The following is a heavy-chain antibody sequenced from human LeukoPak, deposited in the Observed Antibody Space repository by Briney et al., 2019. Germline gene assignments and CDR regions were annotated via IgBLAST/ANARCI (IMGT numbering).Heavy chain of an antibody. Sequence: PSETLSLTCTVSGGSISSSSYYWGWIRQPPGKGLEWNGSIYYSGSTYYNPSLKSRVTKSVDQAQNQFSLKLSSVTAADTAVYYCARRGWELLAFDIWGQGTMVTVSS. V-gene: IGHV4-39*07. J-gene: IGHJ3*02. CDR2: IYYSGST. CDR1: GGSISSSSYY. CDR3: ARRGWELLAFDI. D-gene: IGHD1-26*01.